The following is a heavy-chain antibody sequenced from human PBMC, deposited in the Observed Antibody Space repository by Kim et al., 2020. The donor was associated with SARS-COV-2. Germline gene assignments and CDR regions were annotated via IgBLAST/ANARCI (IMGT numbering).Heavy chain of an antibody. Sequence: GGSLRLSCAASGFTFSSYAMSWVRQAPGKGLEWVSAISGSGGSTYYADSVKGRFTISRDNSKNTLYLQMNSLRAEDTAVYYCAKDVPDYGDYVVYFDYWGQRTLGTVSS. J-gene: IGHJ4*02. CDR2: ISGSGGST. V-gene: IGHV3-23*01. CDR1: GFTFSSYA. CDR3: AKDVPDYGDYVVYFDY. D-gene: IGHD4-17*01.